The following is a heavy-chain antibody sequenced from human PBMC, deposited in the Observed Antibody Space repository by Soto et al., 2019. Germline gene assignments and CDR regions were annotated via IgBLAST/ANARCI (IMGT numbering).Heavy chain of an antibody. CDR3: ARVRPDATSGSGYYFDY. V-gene: IGHV1-2*04. D-gene: IGHD3-10*01. CDR2: INPNSGGT. J-gene: IGHJ4*02. Sequence: ASVKVSCKASGYTFTGYYMHWVRQAPGQGLEWMGWINPNSGGTNYAQKFQGWVTMTRDTSISTAYMELSRLRSDDTAVYYCARVRPDATSGSGYYFDYWGQGTLVTVSS. CDR1: GYTFTGYY.